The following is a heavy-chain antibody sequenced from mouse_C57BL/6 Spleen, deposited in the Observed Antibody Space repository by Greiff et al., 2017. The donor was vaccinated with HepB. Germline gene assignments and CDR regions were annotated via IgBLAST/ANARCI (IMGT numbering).Heavy chain of an antibody. CDR1: GYTFTSYW. CDR3: AIQNWEGAMDY. V-gene: IGHV1-64*01. Sequence: QVQLQQPGAELVKPGASVKLSCKASGYTFTSYWMHWVKQRPGQGLEWIGMIHPNSGSTNYNEKFKSKATLTVDKSSSTAYMQLSSLTSEDSAVYYCAIQNWEGAMDYWGQGTSVTVSS. CDR2: IHPNSGST. D-gene: IGHD4-1*01. J-gene: IGHJ4*01.